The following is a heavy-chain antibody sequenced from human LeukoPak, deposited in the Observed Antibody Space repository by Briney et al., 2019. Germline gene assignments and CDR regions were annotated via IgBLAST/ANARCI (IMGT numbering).Heavy chain of an antibody. CDR2: ISWSSGTI. J-gene: IGHJ4*02. V-gene: IGHV3-9*01. Sequence: GGSLRLSCAASGFTFDDYAMHWVRQAPGKGLEWVSGISWSSGTIDYADSVKGRFTLSRDNAKNSLSLQMNSLRAEDTALYYCAKDFGARGNSYGKIDYWGQGTLVTVSS. CDR3: AKDFGARGNSYGKIDY. D-gene: IGHD5-18*01. CDR1: GFTFDDYA.